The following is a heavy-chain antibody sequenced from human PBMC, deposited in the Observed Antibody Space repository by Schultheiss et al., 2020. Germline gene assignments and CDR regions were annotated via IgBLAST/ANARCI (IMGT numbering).Heavy chain of an antibody. CDR3: ARLYQGYYYDSSGIDY. CDR2: INHSGST. Sequence: SETLSLTCTVSGGSISSGGYYWSWIRQPPGKGLEWIGEINHSGSTNYNPSLKSRVTISVDTSKNQFSLKLSSVTAADTAVYYCARLYQGYYYDSSGIDYWGQGTLVTVSS. D-gene: IGHD3-22*01. J-gene: IGHJ4*02. V-gene: IGHV4-61*08. CDR1: GGSISSGGYY.